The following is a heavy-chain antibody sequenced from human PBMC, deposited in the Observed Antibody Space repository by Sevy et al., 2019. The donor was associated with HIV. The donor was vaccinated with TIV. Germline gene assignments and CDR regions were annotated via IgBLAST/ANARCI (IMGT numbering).Heavy chain of an antibody. CDR1: GFTFSSYG. CDR3: AKEGLRAYDSSSYYAGPDAFHI. CDR2: ISRSGGRT. V-gene: IGHV3-23*01. D-gene: IGHD3-22*01. Sequence: GGSLRLSCAASGFTFSSYGMSWVRQAPGKGLEWVSAISRSGGRTYYTDSVKGRFTISRDNSKNTLYLQMNSLRAEDTAVHYGAKEGLRAYDSSSYYAGPDAFHIWGQGTMVTVSS. J-gene: IGHJ3*02.